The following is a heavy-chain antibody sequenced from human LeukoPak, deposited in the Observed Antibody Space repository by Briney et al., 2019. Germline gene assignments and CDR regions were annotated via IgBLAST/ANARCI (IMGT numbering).Heavy chain of an antibody. D-gene: IGHD1-26*01. J-gene: IGHJ3*01. Sequence: PGVSLTLSCAASGFTVSSNHMSSVRHAPGKGLEWVSVLTMGGTRYYADSVKGRFNISRDTSKNTLYLQMNSRRVEDTAIYYCARGGDIVGATRSAFDFWGQGTMVSVSS. V-gene: IGHV3-53*01. CDR2: LTMGGTR. CDR3: ARGGDIVGATRSAFDF. CDR1: GFTVSSNH.